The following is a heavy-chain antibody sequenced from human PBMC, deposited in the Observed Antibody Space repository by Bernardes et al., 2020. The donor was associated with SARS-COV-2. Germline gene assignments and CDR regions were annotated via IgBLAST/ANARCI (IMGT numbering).Heavy chain of an antibody. CDR1: GYTFTSYY. CDR3: ARGGGWLQHPDYYGMDV. D-gene: IGHD5-12*01. V-gene: IGHV1-69*13. Sequence: SVKVSCKASGYTFTSYYMHWVRQAPGQGLEWMGRIIPIFGTANYAQKFQGRVTITADESTSTAYMELSSLRSEDTAVYYCARGGGWLQHPDYYGMDVWGQGTTVTVSS. J-gene: IGHJ6*02. CDR2: IIPIFGTA.